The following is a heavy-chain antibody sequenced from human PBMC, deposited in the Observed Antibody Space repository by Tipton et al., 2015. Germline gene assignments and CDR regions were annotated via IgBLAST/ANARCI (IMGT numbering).Heavy chain of an antibody. CDR3: ARDSLAHNYWYGMDV. Sequence: SLRLSCRASGFTFSSYAMSWVRQVPGKGLEWVSGISGSGSSTYYGDSVQGRLTISRDNSKNTLYLQVSSLRPDDTAVYYCARDSLAHNYWYGMDVWGQGTTVTVSS. J-gene: IGHJ6*02. D-gene: IGHD2-8*02. V-gene: IGHV3-23*01. CDR2: ISGSGSST. CDR1: GFTFSSYA.